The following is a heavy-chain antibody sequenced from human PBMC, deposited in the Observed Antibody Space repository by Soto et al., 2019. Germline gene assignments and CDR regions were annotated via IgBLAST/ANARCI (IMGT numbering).Heavy chain of an antibody. D-gene: IGHD1-1*01. J-gene: IGHJ4*02. CDR3: ARGRYGDY. CDR2: ISAHNGNT. V-gene: IGHV1-18*01. CDR1: GYAFTTYG. Sequence: QVHLVQSGAEVKKPGASVKVSCKGSGYAFTTYGITWVRQAPGQGLEWMGWISAHNGNTNYAQQLQGRVTVTRDTSTGTAYMELRSLRSDDTAVYYCARGRYGDYWGQGALVTVSS.